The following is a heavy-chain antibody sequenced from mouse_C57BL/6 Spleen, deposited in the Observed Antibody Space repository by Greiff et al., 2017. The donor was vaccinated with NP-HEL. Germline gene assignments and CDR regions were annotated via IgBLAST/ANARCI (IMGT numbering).Heavy chain of an antibody. J-gene: IGHJ3*01. V-gene: IGHV1-15*01. CDR3: PYGNLFAY. Sequence: QVQLKQSGAELVRPGASVTLSCKASGYTFTDYEMHWVKQTPVHGLEWIGAIDPETGGTAYNQKSKGKAILTADKSSSTAYMELRSLTSEDSAVYYCPYGNLFAYWGQGTLVTVSA. CDR1: GYTFTDYE. D-gene: IGHD2-1*01. CDR2: IDPETGGT.